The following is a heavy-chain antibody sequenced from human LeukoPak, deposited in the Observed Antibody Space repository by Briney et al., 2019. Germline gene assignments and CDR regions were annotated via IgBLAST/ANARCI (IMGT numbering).Heavy chain of an antibody. V-gene: IGHV3-66*01. CDR3: ARDRGGEYYFDY. CDR1: GFSVSSNN. J-gene: IGHJ4*02. CDR2: IYSGGST. Sequence: GGSLRLSCAASGFSVSSNNMSWVRQAPGKGLEWVSVIYSGGSTYYADSVKGRFTISRDNSKNTLYLQMTSLRAEDTAVYYCARDRGGEYYFDYWGQGTLVTVSS. D-gene: IGHD3-10*01.